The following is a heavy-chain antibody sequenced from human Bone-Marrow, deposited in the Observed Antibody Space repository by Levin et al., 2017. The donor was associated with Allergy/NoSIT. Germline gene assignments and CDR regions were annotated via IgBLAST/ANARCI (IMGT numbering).Heavy chain of an antibody. J-gene: IGHJ6*02. D-gene: IGHD6-6*01. Sequence: LRLSCTVSGGSISSAYYYWSWIRQHPGKGLEWIGYISYSGGTYYNPSLESRVSISVDTSKNQFSLKLTSVTAADTAVYYCARDGPHNIAGRPESRGLRDYYALDVWGQGTTVTVSS. V-gene: IGHV4-31*03. CDR2: ISYSGGT. CDR3: ARDGPHNIAGRPESRGLRDYYALDV. CDR1: GGSISSAYYY.